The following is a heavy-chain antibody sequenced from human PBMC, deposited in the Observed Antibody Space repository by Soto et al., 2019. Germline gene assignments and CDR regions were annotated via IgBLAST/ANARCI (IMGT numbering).Heavy chain of an antibody. CDR3: ARAAVKLGATLFDS. CDR1: GGSLRGHY. V-gene: IGHV4-34*01. CDR2: INHSGFT. J-gene: IGHJ4*02. Sequence: PSETLSLTCAVSGGSLRGHYWSWIRQSPEKGLEWIGEINHSGFTNYNPTLKSRVTISRDASKNQFSLRLRSMTAADSAVYFCARAAVKLGATLFDSWGQGTLVTVSS. D-gene: IGHD1-26*01.